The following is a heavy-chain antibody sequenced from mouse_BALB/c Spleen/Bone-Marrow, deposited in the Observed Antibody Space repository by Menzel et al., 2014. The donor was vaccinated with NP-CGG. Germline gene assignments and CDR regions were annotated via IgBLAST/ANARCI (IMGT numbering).Heavy chain of an antibody. D-gene: IGHD2-2*01. V-gene: IGHV1-14*01. Sequence: VQLKESGPELVKPGASVKMSCKASGYTFTSYVMHWVKQKPGQGLEWIGYINPYNDGTKYNEKFKGKATLTSDKSSSTAYMELSSLTSEDSAVYYCARGGYGSWFAYWGQGTLVTVSA. J-gene: IGHJ3*01. CDR2: INPYNDGT. CDR3: ARGGYGSWFAY. CDR1: GYTFTSYV.